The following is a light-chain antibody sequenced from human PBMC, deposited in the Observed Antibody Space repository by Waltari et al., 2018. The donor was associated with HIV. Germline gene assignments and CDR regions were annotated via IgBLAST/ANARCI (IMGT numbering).Light chain of an antibody. CDR3: QHYNKWPPT. V-gene: IGKV3-15*01. Sequence: VMTQSPATLSVSPGERATLSCRASQSVSSNLAWYQQKPGQAPRLLIYVASTRATGMPARFSGSGSGTEFTLTISSLQSEDFAVYYCQHYNKWPPTFGQGTKVEIK. J-gene: IGKJ1*01. CDR1: QSVSSN. CDR2: VAS.